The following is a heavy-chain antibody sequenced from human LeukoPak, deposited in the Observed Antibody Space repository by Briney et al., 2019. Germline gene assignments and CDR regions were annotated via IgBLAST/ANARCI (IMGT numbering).Heavy chain of an antibody. CDR3: ATGRGDYLDY. CDR2: IKSKSVGGTT. J-gene: IGHJ4*02. D-gene: IGHD3-16*01. CDR1: GFTFSSYS. Sequence: PGGSLRLSCAASGFTFSSYSMNWVRQAPGKGLEWVGRIKSKSVGGTTDYAAPVKGRFIISRDDSRNTVYMEMNSLKTDDRGVYYCATGRGDYLDYWGQGTLVTVSS. V-gene: IGHV3-15*01.